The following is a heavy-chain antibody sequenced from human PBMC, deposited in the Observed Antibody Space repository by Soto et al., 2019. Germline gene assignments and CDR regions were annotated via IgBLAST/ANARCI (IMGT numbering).Heavy chain of an antibody. Sequence: QVQLVESGGGVVQPGRSLRLSCAASGFTFSNYVIHWVRQAPGKGLEWVSRMTGDGRTTQYADSVKGRFTASRDNAKSTLYLQMNSLRAEDTAVYYCATAEVDYWGPGTLVTVSS. V-gene: IGHV3-30*04. CDR3: ATAEVDY. CDR2: MTGDGRTT. CDR1: GFTFSNYV. J-gene: IGHJ4*02.